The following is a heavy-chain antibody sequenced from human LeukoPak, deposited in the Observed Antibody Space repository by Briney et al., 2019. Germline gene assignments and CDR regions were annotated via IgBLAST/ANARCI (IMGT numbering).Heavy chain of an antibody. CDR3: ARLKNCSSTSCGPFDY. D-gene: IGHD2-2*01. V-gene: IGHV5-51*01. J-gene: IGHJ4*02. Sequence: GESLKISCKGSGYSFTSYWIGWVRQMPGKGLEWMGIIYPGDSDTRYSPSFQGQVTISADKSISTAYLQWSSLKASDTAMYYCARLKNCSSTSCGPFDYWGQGTLVTVSS. CDR2: IYPGDSDT. CDR1: GYSFTSYW.